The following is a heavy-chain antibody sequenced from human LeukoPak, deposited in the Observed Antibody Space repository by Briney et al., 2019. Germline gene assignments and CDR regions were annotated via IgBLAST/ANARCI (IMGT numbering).Heavy chain of an antibody. V-gene: IGHV3-23*01. J-gene: IGHJ4*02. CDR3: ATTNGYYSD. D-gene: IGHD3-22*01. Sequence: GGSLRLSCAASGFTFSSYGMNWVRQAPGKGLEWVAGISGSGGTTYYADSVKGRFTISSDNSKNSLSLQVSSLRAEDTAVYYCATTNGYYSDWGQGTLVTVSS. CDR1: GFTFSSYG. CDR2: ISGSGGTT.